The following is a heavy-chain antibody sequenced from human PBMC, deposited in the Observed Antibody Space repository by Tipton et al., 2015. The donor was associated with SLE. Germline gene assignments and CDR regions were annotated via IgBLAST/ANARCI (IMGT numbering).Heavy chain of an antibody. V-gene: IGHV3-7*01. CDR2: IKKDGSEK. Sequence: SLRLSCAASGFTFSSYWMSWVRQAPGKGLEWGANIKKDGSEKSYVDSVKGRFTISRDNAKNSLFLQMNGLRAEDTAVYYCARDGRGDYPKGVMDVWGKGTTVTVSS. CDR3: ARDGRGDYPKGVMDV. J-gene: IGHJ6*04. D-gene: IGHD4-17*01. CDR1: GFTFSSYW.